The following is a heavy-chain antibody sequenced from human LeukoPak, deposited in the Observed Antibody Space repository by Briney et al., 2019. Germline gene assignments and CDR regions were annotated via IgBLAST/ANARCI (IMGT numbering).Heavy chain of an antibody. Sequence: PSETLSLTCAVSGGSISSGGYSWSWIRQPPGKGLEWIGYIYHSGSTYYNPSLKSRVTISVDRSKNQFSLKLSSVTAADTAVYYCARGVQGSFDYWGQGTLVTVSS. J-gene: IGHJ4*02. V-gene: IGHV4-30-2*01. CDR2: IYHSGST. CDR1: GGSISSGGYS. D-gene: IGHD3-10*01. CDR3: ARGVQGSFDY.